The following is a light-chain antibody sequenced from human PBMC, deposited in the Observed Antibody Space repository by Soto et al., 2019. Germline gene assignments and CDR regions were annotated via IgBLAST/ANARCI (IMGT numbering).Light chain of an antibody. CDR2: LSSDGSH. CDR3: QSWSTGIRV. Sequence: QSVLTQSPSVSASLGASVKLTCTLSSGHSDYAIAWHQQQPEKGPRYLMKLSSDGSHTRGDGIPDRFSGSSSGAERYLTISSLQSEDEGDYYCQSWSTGIRVFGGGTKVTVL. CDR1: SGHSDYA. J-gene: IGLJ2*01. V-gene: IGLV4-69*01.